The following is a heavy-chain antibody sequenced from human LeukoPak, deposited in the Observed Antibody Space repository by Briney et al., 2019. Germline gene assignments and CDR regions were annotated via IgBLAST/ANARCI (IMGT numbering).Heavy chain of an antibody. CDR2: ISGSGGST. CDR3: AKDNNGSGSYYNFDY. J-gene: IGHJ4*02. CDR1: GFRFSSYA. V-gene: IGHV3-23*01. D-gene: IGHD3-10*01. Sequence: GGSLRLSCAASGFRFSSYAMSWVRQAPGKGPEWVSAISGSGGSTYYADSVKGRFTISRDNSKNTLYLQMNSLRAEDTAVYYCAKDNNGSGSYYNFDYWGQGTLVTVSS.